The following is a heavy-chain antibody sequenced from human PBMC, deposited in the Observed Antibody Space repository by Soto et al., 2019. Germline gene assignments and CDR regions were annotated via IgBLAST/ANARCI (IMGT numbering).Heavy chain of an antibody. CDR1: GFTFSDHY. CDR2: SRNRVNSHTT. CDR3: IRGLLGGAPSYTFHGMDV. J-gene: IGHJ6*04. V-gene: IGHV3-72*01. D-gene: IGHD1-26*01. Sequence: EVQLVESGGGLVQPGGSLRLSCAASGFTFSDHYMDWVRQAPGKGLEWVARSRNRVNSHTTEYAASVKGRFTISRDESKSSLYLQMNSLKIEDTAVYYCIRGLLGGAPSYTFHGMDVWGKGTTVTVSS.